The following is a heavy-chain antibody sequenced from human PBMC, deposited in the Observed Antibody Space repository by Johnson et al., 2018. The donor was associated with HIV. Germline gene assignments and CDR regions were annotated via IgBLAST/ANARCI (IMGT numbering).Heavy chain of an antibody. CDR3: AKEESWSFLALDI. V-gene: IGHV3-30*02. CDR1: GFTFSSYG. Sequence: QVQLVESGGGVVQPGGSLRLSCAASGFTFSSYGMHWVRQAPGKGLEWVTFIRYDGSNKYYADSVKGRFTISRDNSKNTLYLQMNSLRPEDTDMFYCAKEESWSFLALDIWGQGTMVTVSS. D-gene: IGHD1-26*01. J-gene: IGHJ3*02. CDR2: IRYDGSNK.